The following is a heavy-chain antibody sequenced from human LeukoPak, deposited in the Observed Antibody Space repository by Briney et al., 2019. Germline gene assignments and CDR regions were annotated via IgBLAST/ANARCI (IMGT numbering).Heavy chain of an antibody. Sequence: PGGSLRLSCAASGFTFSDYEMNWVRQAPGKGLEWVSAISGSGGSTYYADSVKGRFTISRDNSKNTLYLQMNSLRAEDTAVYYCAKGRSPRRLLYYDILTGHFDYWGQGTLVTVSS. J-gene: IGHJ4*02. CDR1: GFTFSDYE. CDR2: ISGSGGST. CDR3: AKGRSPRRLLYYDILTGHFDY. D-gene: IGHD3-9*01. V-gene: IGHV3-23*01.